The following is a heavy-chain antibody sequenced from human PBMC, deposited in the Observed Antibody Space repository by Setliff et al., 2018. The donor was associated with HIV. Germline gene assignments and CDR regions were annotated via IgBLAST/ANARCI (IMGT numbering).Heavy chain of an antibody. CDR1: GYTVTELS. CDR3: ATRIRDGHRGYGYFDF. V-gene: IGHV1-24*01. CDR2: FDPEDNKI. J-gene: IGHJ4*02. Sequence: ASVKVSCKVSGYTVTELSINWVRQAPGKGPEWIGGFDPEDNKIVYAQKFQGRVTTTEDTSTDTAYMELSSLRPEDTAVYYCATRIRDGHRGYGYFDFWGQGTLVTVSS. D-gene: IGHD5-12*01.